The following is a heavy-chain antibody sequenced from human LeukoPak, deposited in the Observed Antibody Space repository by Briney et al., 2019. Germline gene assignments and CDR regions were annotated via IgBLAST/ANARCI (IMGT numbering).Heavy chain of an antibody. J-gene: IGHJ4*02. V-gene: IGHV1-69*13. CDR2: IIPIFGTA. CDR3: ARHDHWYYYASGSYTFDY. Sequence: SVKVSCKASGGTFSSYAISWVRQAPGQGLEWMGGIIPIFGTANYAQKFQGRVTITADESTSTAYMELSSLRSEDTAVYYCARHDHWYYYASGSYTFDYWGQGTLVTVSS. CDR1: GGTFSSYA. D-gene: IGHD3-10*01.